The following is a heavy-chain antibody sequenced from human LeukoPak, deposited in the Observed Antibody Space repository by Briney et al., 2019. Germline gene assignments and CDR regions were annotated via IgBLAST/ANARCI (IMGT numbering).Heavy chain of an antibody. Sequence: PSETLSLTCTVSGGSISSYYWSWIRQPPGKGLEWIGYIYYSGSTNYNPSLKSRVTISVDTSKNQFSLKLSSVTAADTAVYYCARRGWEWLNAFDIWGQGTMVTVSS. CDR3: ARRGWEWLNAFDI. V-gene: IGHV4-59*01. CDR1: GGSISSYY. D-gene: IGHD3-3*01. CDR2: IYYSGST. J-gene: IGHJ3*02.